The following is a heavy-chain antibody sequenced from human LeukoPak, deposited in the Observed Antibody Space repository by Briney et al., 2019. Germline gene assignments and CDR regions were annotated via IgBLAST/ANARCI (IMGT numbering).Heavy chain of an antibody. J-gene: IGHJ4*02. D-gene: IGHD2-21*02. CDR3: ASAAYCGGDCYPYLDY. Sequence: GGSLRLSCEDSGFTFRSYEMNWVRQAPGKGLEWVSAISGSGGSTYYADSVKGRFTISRDNSKNTLYLQMNSLRAEDTAVYYCASAAYCGGDCYPYLDYWGQGTLVTVSS. V-gene: IGHV3-23*01. CDR1: GFTFRSYE. CDR2: ISGSGGST.